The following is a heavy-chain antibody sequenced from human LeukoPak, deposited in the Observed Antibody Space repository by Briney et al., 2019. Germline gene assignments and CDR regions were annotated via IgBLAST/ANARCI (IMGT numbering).Heavy chain of an antibody. V-gene: IGHV4-34*01. Sequence: NPSETLSLTCAVYGGSFSGYYCSWIRQPPGKGLEWIGEINHSGSTNYNPSLKSRVTISVDKSKNQFSLKLSSVTAADTAVYYCARAGTVVILYAFDIWGQGTMVTVSS. D-gene: IGHD4-23*01. CDR2: INHSGST. CDR3: ARAGTVVILYAFDI. J-gene: IGHJ3*02. CDR1: GGSFSGYY.